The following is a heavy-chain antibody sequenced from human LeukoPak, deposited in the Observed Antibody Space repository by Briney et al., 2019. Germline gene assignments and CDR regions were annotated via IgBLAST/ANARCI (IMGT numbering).Heavy chain of an antibody. J-gene: IGHJ5*02. V-gene: IGHV3-7*01. Sequence: GGSLRLSCAASGFTFSSYWMSWVRQAPGKGLEWVANIKQDGSEKYYVDSVKGRFTISRDNAKNSLYLQMNSLRAEDTAVYYCARERRGNTIFGAVIIHHPIPWFDPWGQGTLVTVSS. D-gene: IGHD3-3*01. CDR3: ARERRGNTIFGAVIIHHPIPWFDP. CDR2: IKQDGSEK. CDR1: GFTFSSYW.